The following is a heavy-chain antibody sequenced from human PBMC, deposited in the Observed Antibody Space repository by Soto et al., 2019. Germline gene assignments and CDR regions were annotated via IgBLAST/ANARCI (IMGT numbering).Heavy chain of an antibody. V-gene: IGHV1-46*01. CDR2: VNPNGGHT. D-gene: IGHD2-21*02. CDR1: GDTFTDYY. CDR3: ASGGHVVVVTAALDY. Sequence: QVQLVQSGAEVKKPGASVKVSCKASGDTFTDYYIHWVRQAPGQGLEWMGTVNPNGGHTTYAQHSIRRITMTRDTSTSTLYMELASMTSEDTAVYYCASGGHVVVVTAALDYWGQGTLVTVSS. J-gene: IGHJ4*02.